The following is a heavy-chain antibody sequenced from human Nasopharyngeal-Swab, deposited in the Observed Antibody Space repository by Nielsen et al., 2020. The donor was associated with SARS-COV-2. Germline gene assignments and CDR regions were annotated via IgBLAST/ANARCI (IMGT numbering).Heavy chain of an antibody. J-gene: IGHJ5*02. CDR2: INGDGSSL. Sequence: GGSLRLSCAASGFTFSNYRMNWVRQAPGKGLVWVSRINGDGSSLNYADFVKGRFTISTDNAKSTLYLEMNSLRAEDTAVYYCARGRGSSTSMIGSWGQGTLVTVSS. V-gene: IGHV3-74*01. D-gene: IGHD2/OR15-2a*01. CDR3: ARGRGSSTSMIGS. CDR1: GFTFSNYR.